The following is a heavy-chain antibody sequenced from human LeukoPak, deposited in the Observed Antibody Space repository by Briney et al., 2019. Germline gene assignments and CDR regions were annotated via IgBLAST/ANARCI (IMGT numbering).Heavy chain of an antibody. J-gene: IGHJ6*03. CDR3: ARSIFGVVIIHYYYMDV. D-gene: IGHD3-3*01. CDR2: IYYSGST. V-gene: IGHV4-39*07. CDR1: GGSISSSSYY. Sequence: PSETLSLTCTVSGGSISSSSYYWGWIRQPPGKGLEWIGSIYYSGSTYHNPSLKSRVTISVDTSKNQFSLKLSSVTAADTAVYYCARSIFGVVIIHYYYMDVWGKGTTVTVSS.